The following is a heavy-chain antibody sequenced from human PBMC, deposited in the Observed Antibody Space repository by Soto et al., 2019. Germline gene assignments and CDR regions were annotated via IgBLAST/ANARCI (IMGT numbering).Heavy chain of an antibody. CDR2: IYYSGST. CDR3: ARTEDIVLMVYAIPGAFDI. CDR1: GGSISSGGYY. V-gene: IGHV4-31*03. Sequence: QVQLQESGPGLVKPSQTLSLTCTVSGGSISSGGYYWSWIRQHPGKGLEWIGYIYYSGSTYYNPSLKSRITVSADTSKNQFYLKLSSVTAANSAVYYCARTEDIVLMVYAIPGAFDIWGQGTMVTVSS. D-gene: IGHD2-8*01. J-gene: IGHJ3*02.